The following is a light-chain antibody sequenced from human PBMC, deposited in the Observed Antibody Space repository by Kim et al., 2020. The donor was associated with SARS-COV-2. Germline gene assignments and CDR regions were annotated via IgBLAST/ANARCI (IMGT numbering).Light chain of an antibody. V-gene: IGLV3-1*01. CDR3: QAWDSRTDNYV. Sequence: SYELTQPPSVSVSPGQTASITCSGDKLGDKYACWYQQKPGQSPVLVIYQDSKRPSGIPERFSGSNSGNTATLTISGTQAMDEADYYCQAWDSRTDNYVFGTGNKVTVL. CDR1: KLGDKY. J-gene: IGLJ1*01. CDR2: QDS.